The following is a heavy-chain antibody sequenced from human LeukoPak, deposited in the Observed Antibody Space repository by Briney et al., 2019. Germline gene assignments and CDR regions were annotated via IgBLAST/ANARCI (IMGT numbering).Heavy chain of an antibody. D-gene: IGHD3-9*01. J-gene: IGHJ4*02. CDR3: AKDPTNYDILTGYYLIY. CDR1: GFPFSSSV. CDR2: ISVSDSGT. V-gene: IGHV3-23*01. Sequence: GSLRLSCAASGFPFSSSVINWVRQAPGKGLEWVSIISVSDSGTHHADSVKGRFSVSRDTSKNTVYLQMNSLRAEDTAVYYCAKDPTNYDILTGYYLIYWGQGTLVTVSS.